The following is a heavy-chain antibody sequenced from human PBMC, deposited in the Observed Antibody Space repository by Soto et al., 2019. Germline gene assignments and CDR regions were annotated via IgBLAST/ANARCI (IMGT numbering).Heavy chain of an antibody. CDR1: GFTVSSNY. D-gene: IGHD2-15*01. CDR3: ARDRPYCSGGSCYSFDY. CDR2: IYSGGST. Sequence: EVQLVESGGGLVQPGGSLRLSCAASGFTVSSNYMSWVRQAPGKGLEWVSVIYSGGSTHYADSVKGRFTISRHNSKNTLYLQMNSLRGEDTAVYYCARDRPYCSGGSCYSFDYWGQGTLVTVSS. V-gene: IGHV3-53*04. J-gene: IGHJ4*02.